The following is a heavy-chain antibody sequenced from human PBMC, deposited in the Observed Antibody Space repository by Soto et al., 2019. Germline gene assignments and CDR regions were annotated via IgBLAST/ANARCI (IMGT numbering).Heavy chain of an antibody. D-gene: IGHD6-13*01. V-gene: IGHV3-33*01. Sequence: QVYLVESGGGVVQPGRSLRLSCAASGFTFSNSGMHWVRQPPGKGLEWVAVSWSDGIYTYYAESMKGRVTISRDNSKNTLYLEMSALRAEDTAVYYCARGSSRWVDAHWYGMDVWGQGTTVTVSS. J-gene: IGHJ6*02. CDR2: SWSDGIYT. CDR1: GFTFSNSG. CDR3: ARGSSRWVDAHWYGMDV.